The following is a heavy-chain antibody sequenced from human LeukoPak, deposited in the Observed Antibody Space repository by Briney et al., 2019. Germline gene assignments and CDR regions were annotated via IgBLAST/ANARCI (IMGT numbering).Heavy chain of an antibody. J-gene: IGHJ3*02. CDR2: IIPIFGTA. V-gene: IGHV1-69*01. CDR3: AREITYYYGSGTDAFDI. CDR1: GGTFSSYA. Sequence: SVKVSCKASGGTFSSYAISWVRQAPGQGLEWIGGIIPIFGTANYAQKFQGRVTITADESTSTAYMELSSLRSEDTAVYYCAREITYYYGSGTDAFDIWGQGTMVTVSS. D-gene: IGHD3-10*01.